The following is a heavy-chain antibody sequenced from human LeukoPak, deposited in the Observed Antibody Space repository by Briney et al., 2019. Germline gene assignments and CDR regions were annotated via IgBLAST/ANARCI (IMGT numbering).Heavy chain of an antibody. Sequence: PSQTLSLTCTVSGGSISSGSYYWSWLRQPAGKGLEWLGRIYTSGSTNYNPSLKSRVTISVDTSKNQFSLKLSSVTAADTAVYYCAREDVDTAMVVQFDPWGQGTLVTVSS. CDR3: AREDVDTAMVVQFDP. D-gene: IGHD5-18*01. CDR2: IYTSGST. CDR1: GGSISSGSYY. V-gene: IGHV4-61*02. J-gene: IGHJ5*02.